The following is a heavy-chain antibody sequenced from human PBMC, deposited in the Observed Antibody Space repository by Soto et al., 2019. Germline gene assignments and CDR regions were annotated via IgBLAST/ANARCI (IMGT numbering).Heavy chain of an antibody. CDR1: GFTFSSYG. J-gene: IGHJ1*01. CDR2: ISYDGSDK. CDR3: AKGVVVATTSFQH. V-gene: IGHV3-30*18. Sequence: QVQLVESGGGVVQPGRSLRLSCAASGFTFSSYGMHWVRQAPGKGLEWVAVISYDGSDKYYADSVKGRFTISRDNSNNKLYLQMDSLRAEDTAVYYCAKGVVVATTSFQHWGQGTLVTVSS. D-gene: IGHD2-15*01.